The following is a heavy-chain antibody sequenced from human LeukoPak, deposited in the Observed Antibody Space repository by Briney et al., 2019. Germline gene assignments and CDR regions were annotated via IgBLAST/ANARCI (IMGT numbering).Heavy chain of an antibody. Sequence: ASVKVSCKASGYTFTDYYIHWVRQAPGQGLQWMGWINPNSGATNYAQKFQGRVTMTRDTSISTAYLELSRLTSDDTAVYYCARELEPWGYYYGMDVWGQGTTVTVSS. J-gene: IGHJ6*02. CDR3: ARELEPWGYYYGMDV. V-gene: IGHV1-2*02. CDR2: INPNSGAT. CDR1: GYTFTDYY. D-gene: IGHD1-26*01.